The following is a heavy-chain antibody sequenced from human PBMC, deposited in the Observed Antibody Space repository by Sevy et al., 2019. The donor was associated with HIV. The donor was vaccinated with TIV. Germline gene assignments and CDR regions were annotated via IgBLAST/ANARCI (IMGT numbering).Heavy chain of an antibody. J-gene: IGHJ4*02. CDR2: INTNTGNP. D-gene: IGHD3-3*01. CDR3: ARDRGFLEWLSPNRYFDY. CDR1: GYTFTSYA. V-gene: IGHV7-4-1*02. Sequence: ASVKVSCKASGYTFTSYAMNWVRQAPGQGLAWMGWINTNTGNPTYAQGFTGRFVFSLDTSVSTAYLQISSLKAEDTAVYYCARDRGFLEWLSPNRYFDYWGQGTLVTVSS.